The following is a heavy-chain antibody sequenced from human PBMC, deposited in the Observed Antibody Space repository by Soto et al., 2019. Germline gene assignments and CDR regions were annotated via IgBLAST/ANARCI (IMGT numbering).Heavy chain of an antibody. CDR1: GFSLSTSAVG. CDR2: IYRYDDK. V-gene: IGHV2-5*01. J-gene: IGHJ4*02. Sequence: SGPTLVNPTQTLTLTCTFSGFSLSTSAVGVGWIRQPPGKALEWLALIYRYDDKRHSPSLKSRLTITKDTAQNQVVLTMTNMVPVDTATYYCAHSTDLYSGYPPYFVSCGQGTLVTVSS. D-gene: IGHD3-3*01. CDR3: AHSTDLYSGYPPYFVS.